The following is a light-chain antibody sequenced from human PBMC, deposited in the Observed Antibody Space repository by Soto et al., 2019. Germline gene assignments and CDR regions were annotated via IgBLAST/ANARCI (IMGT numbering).Light chain of an antibody. J-gene: IGKJ1*01. CDR1: QTHVYSVGNIY. CDR3: MQGTHWPRT. V-gene: IGKV2-30*01. CDR2: KVS. Sequence: DVVLTQSPLSLPVTLGQPASISCRSSQTHVYSVGNIYLNWFHQRPGQSPRRLIYKVSDRDSGVPDRFSCSGSGTDFTLKISRVEAGDVWVYFGMQGTHWPRTFGQVTKVEI.